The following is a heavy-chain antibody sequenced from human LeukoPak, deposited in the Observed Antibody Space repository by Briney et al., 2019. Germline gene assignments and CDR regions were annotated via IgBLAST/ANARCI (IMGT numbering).Heavy chain of an antibody. Sequence: PGGSLRLSCAASGFTFSSYWMHWVRQAPGKGLVWVSRINGDGSITRYADSVKGRFTVSRDNAKNTLYLQMNSLRAEDTAVYYCTRDPFSGSYYPWGQGTLVTVSS. D-gene: IGHD1-26*01. CDR2: INGDGSIT. J-gene: IGHJ5*02. CDR1: GFTFSSYW. V-gene: IGHV3-74*01. CDR3: TRDPFSGSYYP.